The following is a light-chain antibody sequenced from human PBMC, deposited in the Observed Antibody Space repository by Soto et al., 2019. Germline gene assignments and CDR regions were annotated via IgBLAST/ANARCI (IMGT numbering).Light chain of an antibody. J-gene: IGKJ3*01. CDR2: AAS. CDR1: QSINNRY. V-gene: IGKV3-20*01. Sequence: EIVLTQSPGTLSLSPGERATLSCRASQSINNRYLAWYQQKPGQAPRLRIYAASSMATGIPDRFSGSGSGTDFTFTISSLEPEDFAVYYCQQFGSSPGFTFGPGTKVDIK. CDR3: QQFGSSPGFT.